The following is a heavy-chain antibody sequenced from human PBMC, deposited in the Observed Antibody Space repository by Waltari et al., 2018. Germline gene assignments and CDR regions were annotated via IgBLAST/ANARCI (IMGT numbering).Heavy chain of an antibody. CDR3: AITSIAAPRQRGAFDI. V-gene: IGHV4-59*01. Sequence: QVQLQESGPGLVKPSETLSLTCTVSGGSISSYYWSWIRQPPGKGLEWIGYIYYSGSTNYNPSLKSRVTISVDTSKNQFSRKLSSVTAADTAVYYCAITSIAAPRQRGAFDIWGQGTMVTVSS. CDR1: GGSISSYY. CDR2: IYYSGST. D-gene: IGHD6-6*01. J-gene: IGHJ3*02.